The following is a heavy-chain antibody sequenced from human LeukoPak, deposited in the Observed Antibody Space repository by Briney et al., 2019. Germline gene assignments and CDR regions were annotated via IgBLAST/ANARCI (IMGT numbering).Heavy chain of an antibody. V-gene: IGHV3-74*01. J-gene: IGHJ4*01. Sequence: GSLGPSCAASGITFRCYLMSWGRQAPGKGVGGVSRINSDGSSTSYADSVKGRFTISRDNAKNSLFLQMNSLRAEDTAIYYCTRTPLSGYFFDYWGQGSLVTVSS. D-gene: IGHD3-3*01. CDR1: GITFRCYL. CDR2: INSDGSST. CDR3: TRTPLSGYFFDY.